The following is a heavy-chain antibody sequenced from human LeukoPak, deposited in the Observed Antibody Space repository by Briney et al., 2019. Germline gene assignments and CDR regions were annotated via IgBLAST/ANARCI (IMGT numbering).Heavy chain of an antibody. J-gene: IGHJ4*02. Sequence: GGSLRLSCAASGFTFSSFAMTWVRQAPGKGLEWVSGFDGNGPNTYYADSVKGRWTISRDNSRNTLYLEINSLRPEDTAIYYCAKPRTTGLGWAQFDYWGQGSLVTVSS. CDR2: FDGNGPNT. CDR3: AKPRTTGLGWAQFDY. CDR1: GFTFSSFA. D-gene: IGHD2-8*02. V-gene: IGHV3-23*01.